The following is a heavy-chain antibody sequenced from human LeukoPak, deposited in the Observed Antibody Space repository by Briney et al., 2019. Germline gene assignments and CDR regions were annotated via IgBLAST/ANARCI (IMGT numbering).Heavy chain of an antibody. V-gene: IGHV3-30*04. J-gene: IGHJ4*02. CDR3: ARALGYYYDSSGYYYDY. D-gene: IGHD3-22*01. CDR1: GFTFSSYA. CDR2: ISYDGSNK. Sequence: GRSLRLSCAASGFTFSSYAMHWVRQAPGKGLEWVAVISYDGSNKYYVDSVKGRFTISRDNSKNTLYLQMNSLRAEDTAVYYCARALGYYYDSSGYYYDYWGQGTPVTVSS.